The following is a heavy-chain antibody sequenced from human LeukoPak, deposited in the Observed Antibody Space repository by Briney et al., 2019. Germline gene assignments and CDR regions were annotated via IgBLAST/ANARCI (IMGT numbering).Heavy chain of an antibody. CDR1: GYTFTGYY. CDR3: ARLSEAYYYDSSGSGFDY. J-gene: IGHJ4*02. CDR2: INPNSGGT. V-gene: IGHV1-2*02. D-gene: IGHD3-22*01. Sequence: GASVKVSCKASGYTFTGYYMHWVRQAPGQGLEWMGWINPNSGGTNYAQKFQGRVTMTRDTSIGTAYMELSRLRSDDTAVYYCARLSEAYYYDSSGSGFDYWGQGTLVTVSS.